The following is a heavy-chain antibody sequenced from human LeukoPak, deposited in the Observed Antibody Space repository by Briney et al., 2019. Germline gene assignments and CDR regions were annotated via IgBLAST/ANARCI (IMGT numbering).Heavy chain of an antibody. J-gene: IGHJ3*02. D-gene: IGHD3-10*01. CDR2: INSEGSST. CDR1: GFTFRSYW. CDR3: ARTPYGSGSLNAFDI. Sequence: GGSLRLSCAASGFTFRSYWMNWVRQGPGKRLAWVSRINSEGSSTSYADSVKGRFFISRDNAKNMVYLQMNSLRDEDTAVYYCARTPYGSGSLNAFDIWGQGTMVTVSS. V-gene: IGHV3-74*01.